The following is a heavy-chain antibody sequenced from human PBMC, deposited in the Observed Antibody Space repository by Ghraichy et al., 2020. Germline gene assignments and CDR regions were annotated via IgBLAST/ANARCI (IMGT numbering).Heavy chain of an antibody. J-gene: IGHJ4*02. D-gene: IGHD6-19*01. CDR1: GFSLSTSGMC. CDR2: IDWDDDK. V-gene: IGHV2-70*11. CDR3: ARIHLWGSDGLIAVNDY. Sequence: SGPTLVKPTQTLTLTCTFSGFSLSTSGMCVSWIRQPPGKALEWLARIDWDDDKYYSTSLKTRLTISKDTSKNQVVLTMTNMDPVDTATYYCARIHLWGSDGLIAVNDYWGQGTLVTVSS.